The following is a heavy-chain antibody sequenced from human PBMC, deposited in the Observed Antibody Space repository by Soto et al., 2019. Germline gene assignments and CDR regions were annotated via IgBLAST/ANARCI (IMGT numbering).Heavy chain of an antibody. J-gene: IGHJ4*02. D-gene: IGHD3-3*01. V-gene: IGHV3-23*01. CDR3: ASDPSYDFWSEFYY. CDR1: GFSSSSYA. CDR2: ISGSGGNT. Sequence: VLLLESGGGLIQPGGSLRLSCAVSGFSSSSYAMAWVRQAPWKGLEWVSAISGSGGNTYYADSEKGRFTISRDNSKNTLYLQMNSLRAEDTAVYYCASDPSYDFWSEFYYWGQGILVTVSS.